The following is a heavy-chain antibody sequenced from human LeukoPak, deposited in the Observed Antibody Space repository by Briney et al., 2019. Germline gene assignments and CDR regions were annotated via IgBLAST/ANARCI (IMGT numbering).Heavy chain of an antibody. V-gene: IGHV3-74*01. CDR2: IKSDVTST. D-gene: IGHD1-26*01. CDR1: GFTFSSYW. Sequence: GGSLRLSCAASGFTFSSYWMHWVRQTPGKGPVWVSRIKSDVTSTSYADFVRGRFTISRDNAKDTLYLQMNSLTVEDTTVYYCPRESIMGPRQTDALDIWGQGTLVAVSS. J-gene: IGHJ3*02. CDR3: PRESIMGPRQTDALDI.